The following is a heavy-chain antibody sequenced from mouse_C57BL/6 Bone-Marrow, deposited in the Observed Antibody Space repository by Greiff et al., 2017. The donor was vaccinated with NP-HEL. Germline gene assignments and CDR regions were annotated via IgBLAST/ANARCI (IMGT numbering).Heavy chain of an antibody. CDR2: IDPETGGT. D-gene: IGHD1-1*02. Sequence: VQLQQSGAELVRPGASVTLSCKASGYTFTDYEMHWVKQAPVHGLEWIGAIDPETGGTAYNQKFKGKAILTADKSSSTAYMELRSLTSEDSAVYYCTRRGYYVDYWGQGTTLTVSS. V-gene: IGHV1-15*01. CDR3: TRRGYYVDY. CDR1: GYTFTDYE. J-gene: IGHJ2*01.